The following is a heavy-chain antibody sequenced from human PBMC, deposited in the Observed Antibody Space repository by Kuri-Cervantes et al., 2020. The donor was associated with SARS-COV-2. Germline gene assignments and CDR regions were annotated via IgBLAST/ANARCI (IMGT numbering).Heavy chain of an antibody. CDR3: AKAGWTQLWLWPAYFDY. D-gene: IGHD5-18*01. CDR1: GFTFSSYS. CDR2: ISSSSSYI. V-gene: IGHV3-21*04. Sequence: GGSLRLSCAASGFTFSSYSMNWVRQAPGKGLEWVSSISSSSSYIYYADSVKGRFTISRDNAKNSLYLQMNSLRAEDTAVYYCAKAGWTQLWLWPAYFDYWGQGTLVTVSS. J-gene: IGHJ4*02.